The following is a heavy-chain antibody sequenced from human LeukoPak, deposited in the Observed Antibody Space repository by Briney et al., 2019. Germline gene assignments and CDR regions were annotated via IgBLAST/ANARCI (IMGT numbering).Heavy chain of an antibody. CDR1: GYTFTSYG. Sequence: GESLKISCKASGYTFTSYGISWVRQAPGQGLEWMGWISAYNGNTNYAQKLQGRVTMTTDTSTSTAYMELRSLRSDDTAVYYCAISQPSGSYKRGYFQHWGQGTLVTVSS. CDR2: ISAYNGNT. V-gene: IGHV1-18*01. J-gene: IGHJ1*01. D-gene: IGHD1-26*01. CDR3: AISQPSGSYKRGYFQH.